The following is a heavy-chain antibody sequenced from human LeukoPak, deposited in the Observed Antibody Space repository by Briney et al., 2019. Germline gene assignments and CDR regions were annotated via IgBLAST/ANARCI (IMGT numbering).Heavy chain of an antibody. CDR2: IIPIFGTA. D-gene: IGHD4-17*01. CDR3: ARDHPTYGVGGLGYFDL. J-gene: IGHJ2*01. Sequence: SVKVSCKTSGYTFNNYGISWVRQAPGQGLEWMGGIIPIFGTANYAQKFRGRVTITADKSTRTAYMELSSLRSEDTAVYYCARDHPTYGVGGLGYFDLWGRGTLVTVSS. V-gene: IGHV1-69*06. CDR1: GYTFNNYG.